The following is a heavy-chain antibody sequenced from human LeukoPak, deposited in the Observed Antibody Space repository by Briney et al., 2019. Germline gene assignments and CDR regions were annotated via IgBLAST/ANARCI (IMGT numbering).Heavy chain of an antibody. Sequence: PGGSLRLSCAASGFTFSSSAMSWVRQAPGKGLEWVAAISDTGRLSYCADSVKGRFTISRDNSKNTLYLQMNSLRDEDTAVYYCAKGDTYYDLLTCFDFWGPGTLVTVSS. CDR2: ISDTGRLS. CDR1: GFTFSSSA. D-gene: IGHD3-9*01. J-gene: IGHJ4*02. V-gene: IGHV3-23*01. CDR3: AKGDTYYDLLTCFDF.